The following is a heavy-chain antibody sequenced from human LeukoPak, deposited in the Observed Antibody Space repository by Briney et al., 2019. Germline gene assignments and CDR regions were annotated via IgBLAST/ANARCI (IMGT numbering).Heavy chain of an antibody. CDR2: IYHSGST. J-gene: IGHJ4*02. CDR3: ATNSIGYCSGGSCYQVSDY. CDR1: GGSISSNNW. D-gene: IGHD2-15*01. V-gene: IGHV4-4*02. Sequence: SETLSLTCAVSGGSISSNNWWSWVRQPPGKGLEWIGEIYHSGSTNYNPSLKSRVTISVDKSKKQFSLKLSSVTAADTAVYYCATNSIGYCSGGSCYQVSDYWGQGTLVTVSS.